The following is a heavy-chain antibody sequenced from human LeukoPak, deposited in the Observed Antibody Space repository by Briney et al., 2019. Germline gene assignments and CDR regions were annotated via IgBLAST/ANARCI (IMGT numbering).Heavy chain of an antibody. CDR1: GGSISSHY. CDR2: IYYSGST. D-gene: IGHD3-9*01. CDR3: ARNPIDDILTGYWFDY. V-gene: IGHV4-59*11. Sequence: PSETLSLTCTVSGGSISSHYWSWIWQPPGKGLEWIGYIYYSGSTNYNPSLKSRVTISVDTSKNQFSLKLSSVTAADTAVYYCARNPIDDILTGYWFDYWGQGTLVTVSS. J-gene: IGHJ4*02.